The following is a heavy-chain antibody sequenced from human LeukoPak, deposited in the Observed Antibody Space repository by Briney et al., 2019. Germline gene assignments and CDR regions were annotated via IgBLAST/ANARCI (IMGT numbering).Heavy chain of an antibody. D-gene: IGHD6-19*01. V-gene: IGHV1-69*05. Sequence: SVKVSCKASGGTFSSYAISWVRQAPGQGLEWMGGIIPIFGTANYAQKFQGRVTITTDEPTSTAYMELSSLRSEDTAVYYCAKEYSSGWYGIYAYDIWGQGTMVTVSS. CDR1: GGTFSSYA. CDR2: IIPIFGTA. J-gene: IGHJ3*02. CDR3: AKEYSSGWYGIYAYDI.